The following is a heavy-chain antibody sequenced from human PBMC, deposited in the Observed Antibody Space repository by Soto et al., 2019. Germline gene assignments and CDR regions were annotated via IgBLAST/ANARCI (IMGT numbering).Heavy chain of an antibody. CDR1: GGTFSSYT. V-gene: IGHV1-69*02. Sequence: QVQLVQSGAEVKKPGSSVKVSCKASGGTFSSYTISWVRQAPGQGLEWMGRIIPILGIANYAQKFQGRVTITADKSTSTAYMELSSLRSEDTAVYYCARVTVGATDDYGRDVWGQGTTVTVSS. J-gene: IGHJ6*02. CDR2: IIPILGIA. D-gene: IGHD1-26*01. CDR3: ARVTVGATDDYGRDV.